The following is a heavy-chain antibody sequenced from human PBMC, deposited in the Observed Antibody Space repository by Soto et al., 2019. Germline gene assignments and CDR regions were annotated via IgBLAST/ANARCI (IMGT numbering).Heavy chain of an antibody. CDR2: IYYSGSS. CDR3: ARHSSSWPIFDY. D-gene: IGHD6-13*01. J-gene: IGHJ4*02. CDR1: GGSISSSSYF. V-gene: IGHV4-39*01. Sequence: SXTLSLTGTVSGGSISSSSYFWGWIRQPPGKGLEWIGSIYYSGSSNYNPSLKSRVSISVDTSKNQFSLKLSSVTAADTAVYYCARHSSSWPIFDYWGQGTLVTVSS.